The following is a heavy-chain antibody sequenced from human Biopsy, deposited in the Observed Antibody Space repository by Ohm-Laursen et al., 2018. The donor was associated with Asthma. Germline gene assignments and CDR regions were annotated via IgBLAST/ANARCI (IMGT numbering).Heavy chain of an antibody. J-gene: IGHJ4*02. D-gene: IGHD5-12*01. CDR3: AKRRGYSGHDNDY. V-gene: IGHV3-NL1*01. CDR1: GFTFSSYG. Sequence: SLRLSCAASGFTFSSYGMDWVRQAPGKGLEWVSVIYSGGGTFYADSVKGRVTIPRDISKNTLYLQMNSLRTEDTAVYYCAKRRGYSGHDNDYWGQGTLVIVSS. CDR2: IYSGGGT.